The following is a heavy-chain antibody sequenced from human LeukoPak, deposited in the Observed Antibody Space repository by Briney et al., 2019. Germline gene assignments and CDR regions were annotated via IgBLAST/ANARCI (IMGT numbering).Heavy chain of an antibody. D-gene: IGHD6-19*01. CDR3: ARESPGSYSSGRDYFDF. CDR1: GYTFTSYY. V-gene: IGHV1-2*02. CDR2: INPNSGGT. J-gene: IGHJ4*02. Sequence: ASVKVSCKASGYTFTSYYIHWVRQAPGQGLDWMGWINPNSGGTNFAQKFQGRVTMTRDTSITTAYMELSSLRSDDTAVYYCARESPGSYSSGRDYFDFWGQGTLVTVSS.